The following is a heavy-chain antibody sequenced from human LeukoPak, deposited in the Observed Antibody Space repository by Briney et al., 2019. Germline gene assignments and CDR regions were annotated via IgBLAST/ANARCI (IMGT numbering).Heavy chain of an antibody. Sequence: ASVNVSCKASGYTFTSYGISWVRQAPGQGLEWLGWVSVYNGNTNYAQMVQGRVTMSTDTSTSTAYMELRSLRSDDTAVYYCARDEFTRASAYWGQGTLVTVSS. J-gene: IGHJ4*02. CDR1: GYTFTSYG. D-gene: IGHD2-2*01. V-gene: IGHV1-18*01. CDR3: ARDEFTRASAY. CDR2: VSVYNGNT.